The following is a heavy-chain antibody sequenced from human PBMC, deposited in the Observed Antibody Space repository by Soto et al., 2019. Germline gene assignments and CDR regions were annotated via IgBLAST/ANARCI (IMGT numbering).Heavy chain of an antibody. D-gene: IGHD3-16*01. J-gene: IGHJ4*02. CDR2: ISSSGGTT. CDR1: GFTFSSFA. V-gene: IGHV3-23*01. CDR3: ARDYSYACDY. Sequence: EVQLLESGGGLVQPGGSLRLSCAVSGFTFSSFAMSWVRQAPGKGLEWVSVISSSGGTTYYADSVKGRFTISRDNSKNTLHLQMNSLRAEDTAVYYCARDYSYACDYWGQGTLVTVSS.